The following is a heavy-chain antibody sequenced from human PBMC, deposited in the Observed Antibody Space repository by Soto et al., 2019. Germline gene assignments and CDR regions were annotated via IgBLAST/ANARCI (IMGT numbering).Heavy chain of an antibody. D-gene: IGHD5-12*01. J-gene: IGHJ6*02. Sequence: GESLKISCKGSGYSFTTYWITWVRQMPGKGLEWMGRIDPSDSYTNYSPSFQGHVTISADKSISTAYLQWSSLKASDTAMYYCARLAMATRRGYYGMDVWGQGTTVTVSS. CDR1: GYSFTTYW. CDR2: IDPSDSYT. CDR3: ARLAMATRRGYYGMDV. V-gene: IGHV5-10-1*01.